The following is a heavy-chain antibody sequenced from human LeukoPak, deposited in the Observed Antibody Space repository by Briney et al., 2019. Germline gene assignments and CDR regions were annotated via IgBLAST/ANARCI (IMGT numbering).Heavy chain of an antibody. D-gene: IGHD5-24*01. V-gene: IGHV3-74*01. CDR2: IDIDGNT. Sequence: GGSLKLSCVASGFSFRHHYMHSVRHAPRKRLLRVSRIDIDGNTNYADSVKGRFIIFSDNTKDTVYLQMNSLRAEDKAVYYCARDLNYNFDYWGQGALVIVSS. J-gene: IGHJ4*02. CDR3: ARDLNYNFDY. CDR1: GFSFRHHY.